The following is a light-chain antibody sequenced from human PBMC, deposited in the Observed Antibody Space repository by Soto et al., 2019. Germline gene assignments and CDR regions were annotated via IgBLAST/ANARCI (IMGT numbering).Light chain of an antibody. V-gene: IGKV1-39*01. CDR1: QSIGNY. CDR3: QQSHDAPRT. Sequence: DIQMTQSPSSLSASVGDRVTIACRASQSIGNYLNWYQQKPGKAPKLLIYAASSLQSGVPSRFSGSGSGTDFTLTICSLQPEDFATYYCQQSHDAPRTFGQGTKVEIK. CDR2: AAS. J-gene: IGKJ1*01.